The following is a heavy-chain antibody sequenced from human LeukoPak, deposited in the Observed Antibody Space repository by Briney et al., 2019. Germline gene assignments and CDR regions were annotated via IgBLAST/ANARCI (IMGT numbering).Heavy chain of an antibody. CDR1: GGSISSSNYY. CDR2: IYYSGST. CDR3: AREPEGYCSSTSCSNRYYFDY. D-gene: IGHD2-2*01. J-gene: IGHJ4*02. V-gene: IGHV4-39*02. Sequence: SETLSLTCTVSGGSISSSNYYWGWIRQPPGKGLEWIGSIYYSGSTYYNPSLKSRVTISVDTSKNQFSLKLSSVTAADTAVYYCAREPEGYCSSTSCSNRYYFDYWGQGTLVTVSS.